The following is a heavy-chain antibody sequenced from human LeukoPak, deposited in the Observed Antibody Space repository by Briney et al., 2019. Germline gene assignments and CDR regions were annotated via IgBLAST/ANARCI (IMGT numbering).Heavy chain of an antibody. V-gene: IGHV4-59*08. J-gene: IGHJ4*02. D-gene: IGHD6-13*01. CDR3: ARTRYRSSWLTFDY. CDR1: GGSISSYY. CDR2: IYYSGST. Sequence: PSETLSLTCTVSGGSISSYYWSWIRQPPGKGLEWIGYIYYSGSTNYNPSLKSRVTISVDTSKNQFSLKLSSVTAADTAVYYCARTRYRSSWLTFDYWGQGTLVTVSS.